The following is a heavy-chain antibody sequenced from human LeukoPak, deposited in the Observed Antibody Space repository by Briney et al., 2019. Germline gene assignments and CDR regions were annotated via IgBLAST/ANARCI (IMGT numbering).Heavy chain of an antibody. J-gene: IGHJ4*02. CDR3: ARNRYGSGWYAVFDY. D-gene: IGHD6-19*01. CDR2: IIPIFGTA. CDR1: GGTFSSYA. Sequence: GSSVKVSCKASGGTFSSYAISWVRQAPGQGLGWMGGIIPIFGTANYAQKFQGRVTITADESTSTAYMELSSLRSEDTAVYYCARNRYGSGWYAVFDYWGQGTLVTVSS. V-gene: IGHV1-69*01.